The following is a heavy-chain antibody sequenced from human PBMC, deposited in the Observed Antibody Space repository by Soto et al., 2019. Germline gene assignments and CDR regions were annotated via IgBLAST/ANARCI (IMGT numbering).Heavy chain of an antibody. CDR1: GASLSGSY. J-gene: IGHJ2*01. CDR3: GRETPGPTTEGAPSYFDL. V-gene: IGHV4-4*07. CDR2: IYFTGIT. D-gene: IGHD1-1*01. Sequence: QVQLQESGPGLVKTSETLSLPCTVSGASLSGSYWSWIRRPAGKGLAWIGRIYFTGITNCNPSLRGRVTRSVGTATTQLSLRLNSVNAADTAMYYCGRETPGPTTEGAPSYFDLWGRGTLVTVSS.